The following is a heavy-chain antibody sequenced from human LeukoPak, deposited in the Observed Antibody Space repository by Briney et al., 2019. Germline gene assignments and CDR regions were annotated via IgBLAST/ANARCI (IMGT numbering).Heavy chain of an antibody. D-gene: IGHD3-10*01. CDR2: ISGSGGST. Sequence: GGSLRLSCAASGFTFSNYAVSWVRQAPGKGLEWVSAISGSGGSTYYADSVKGRFTISRDNSKNTLYLQMDSLRAEDTASYYCAKAPYASGSYYSYFYFDSWGQGALVTVSS. V-gene: IGHV3-23*01. CDR3: AKAPYASGSYYSYFYFDS. J-gene: IGHJ4*02. CDR1: GFTFSNYA.